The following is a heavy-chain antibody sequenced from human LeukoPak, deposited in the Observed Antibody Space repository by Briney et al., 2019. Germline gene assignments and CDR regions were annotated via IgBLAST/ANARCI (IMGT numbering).Heavy chain of an antibody. CDR1: GFTFSSYA. V-gene: IGHV4-34*01. CDR2: INHSGST. CDR3: ARLLGSWFDH. J-gene: IGHJ5*02. D-gene: IGHD3-10*01. Sequence: PGGSLRLSCAASGFTFSSYAMSWIRQPPGKGLEWIGEINHSGSTYYNPSLKSRVTISVDTSKNQFSLKLSSVTAADTAVYYCARLLGSWFDHWGQGTLVTVSS.